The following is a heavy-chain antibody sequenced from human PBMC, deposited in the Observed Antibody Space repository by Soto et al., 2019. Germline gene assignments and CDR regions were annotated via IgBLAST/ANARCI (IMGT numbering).Heavy chain of an antibody. CDR1: GVTFSSYW. J-gene: IGHJ4*02. V-gene: IGHV3-7*01. CDR2: IKQEGSEK. CDR3: ARDRYDYIWGSYRYFDY. Sequence: PGGSLRLSCASSGVTFSSYWMSRVRQAPGKGLEWVANIKQEGSEKYYVDSVKGRFTISRDNAKNSLYLQMNSLRAEDTAVYYCARDRYDYIWGSYRYFDYWGPGTLVTVSS. D-gene: IGHD3-16*02.